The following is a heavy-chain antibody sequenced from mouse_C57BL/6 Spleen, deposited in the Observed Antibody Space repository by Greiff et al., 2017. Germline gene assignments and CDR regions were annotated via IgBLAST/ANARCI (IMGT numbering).Heavy chain of an antibody. Sequence: VKLLESGAELVRPGASVKLSCKASGYTFTDYYINWVKQMPGKGLEWIARIYPGSGNTYYNEKFKGKGTMPAEKSTSTAYKQLSILNSEDSAVYFCARSYHFYYFDYWGQGTTLTVSS. CDR3: ARSYHFYYFDY. CDR2: IYPGSGNT. D-gene: IGHD1-1*01. V-gene: IGHV1-76*01. J-gene: IGHJ2*01. CDR1: GYTFTDYY.